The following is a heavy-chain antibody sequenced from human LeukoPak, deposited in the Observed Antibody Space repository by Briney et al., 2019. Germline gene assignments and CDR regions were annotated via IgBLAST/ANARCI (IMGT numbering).Heavy chain of an antibody. V-gene: IGHV3-23*01. J-gene: IGHJ4*02. CDR3: ARTGTLDY. CDR1: GFTFTSYA. Sequence: GGSLKLSCAASGFTFTSYAMSWVRQAPGKGLEWVSTISGSGGSTYYADSVKGRFTISRDNSKNTLYLQMNSLRDEDTAVYYCARTGTLDYWGQGTLVTVSS. CDR2: ISGSGGST. D-gene: IGHD3-10*01.